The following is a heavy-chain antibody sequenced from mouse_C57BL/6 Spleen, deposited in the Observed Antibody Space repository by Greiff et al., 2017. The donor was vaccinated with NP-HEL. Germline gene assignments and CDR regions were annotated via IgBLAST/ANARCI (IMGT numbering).Heavy chain of an antibody. Sequence: QVQLQQPGAELVKPGASVKLSCKASGYTFTSYWMQWVKQRPGQGLEWIGEIDPSDSYTNYNQKFKGKATLTVDTSSSTAYMQLSSLTSEDSAVYYCARYYGPYYYAMDDWGQGTSVTVSS. CDR1: GYTFTSYW. V-gene: IGHV1-50*01. J-gene: IGHJ4*01. CDR3: ARYYGPYYYAMDD. CDR2: IDPSDSYT. D-gene: IGHD1-1*01.